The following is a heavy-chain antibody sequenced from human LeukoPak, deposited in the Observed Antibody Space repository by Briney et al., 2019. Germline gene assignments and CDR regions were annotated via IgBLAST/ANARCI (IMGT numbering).Heavy chain of an antibody. CDR3: ARALVVVDFDY. Sequence: GGSLRLSCAASGFTFSSYWMGWVRQAPGKGLEWVANIKQDGSEKYYVDSVKGRFTISRDNAKNSLYLQMNSLRAEDTAVYYCARALVVVDFDYWGQGTLVTVSS. J-gene: IGHJ4*02. CDR2: IKQDGSEK. CDR1: GFTFSSYW. D-gene: IGHD2-15*01. V-gene: IGHV3-7*03.